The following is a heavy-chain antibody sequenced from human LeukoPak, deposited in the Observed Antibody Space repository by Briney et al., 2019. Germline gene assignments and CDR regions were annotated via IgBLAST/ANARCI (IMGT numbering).Heavy chain of an antibody. D-gene: IGHD3-10*01. CDR2: IYTSGST. CDR3: ARNRSPRRLWSGEPGLDAFDI. J-gene: IGHJ3*02. CDR1: GGSISSYY. V-gene: IGHV4-4*07. Sequence: SETLSLTCTVSGGSISSYYWSWIRQPAGKGLEWIGRIYTSGSTNYNPSLKSRVTMSVDTSKNQFSLKLGSVTAADTAVYYCARNRSPRRLWSGEPGLDAFDIWGQGTMVTVSS.